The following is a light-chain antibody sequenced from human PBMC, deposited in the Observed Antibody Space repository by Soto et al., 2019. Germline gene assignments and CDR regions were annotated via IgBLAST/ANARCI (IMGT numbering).Light chain of an antibody. CDR2: GAS. CDR3: QQHNNWPRT. J-gene: IGKJ1*01. Sequence: EIVMTQSPATLSVSPGERATLSCRASQSISSNLAWYQQKPGQAPRLLIYGASTRATDIPDRFSGSGSGTEFTLTISSLQSEDFAVYYCQQHNNWPRTFGQGTQAEIK. CDR1: QSISSN. V-gene: IGKV3-15*01.